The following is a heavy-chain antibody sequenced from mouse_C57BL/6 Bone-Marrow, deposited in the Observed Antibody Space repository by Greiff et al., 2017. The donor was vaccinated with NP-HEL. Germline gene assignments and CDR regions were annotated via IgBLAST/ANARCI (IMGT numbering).Heavy chain of an antibody. V-gene: IGHV5-9*01. J-gene: IGHJ3*01. Sequence: EVHLVESGGGLVKPGGSLKLSCAASGFTFSSYTMSWVRQTPEKRLEWVATISGGGGNTYYPDSVKGRFTISRDNAKNTLYLQVSSLRSEDTALYYCARRYGLAYWRRGTLVTVSA. CDR1: GFTFSSYT. CDR2: ISGGGGNT. CDR3: ARRYGLAY. D-gene: IGHD1-1*02.